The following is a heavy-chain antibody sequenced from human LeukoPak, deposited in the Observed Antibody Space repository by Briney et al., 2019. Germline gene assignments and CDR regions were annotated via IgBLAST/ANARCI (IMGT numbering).Heavy chain of an antibody. V-gene: IGHV5-51*01. CDR3: ARHGCSSTTCPFDY. J-gene: IGHJ4*02. CDR2: IYPGDSDI. D-gene: IGHD2-2*01. Sequence: GESLKISCKGSGYSFTSYWIGWVRQMPGKGLEWMGIIYPGDSDIRNSPSFQGQVTISADKSTCTAYLQWSSLKASDTAMYYCARHGCSSTTCPFDYWGQGTLVTVSS. CDR1: GYSFTSYW.